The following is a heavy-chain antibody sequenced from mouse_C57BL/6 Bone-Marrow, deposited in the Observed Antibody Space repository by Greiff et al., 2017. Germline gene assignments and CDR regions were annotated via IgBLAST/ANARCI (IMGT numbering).Heavy chain of an antibody. CDR2: INPNNGGT. J-gene: IGHJ2*01. CDR3: ARKTFRGGDY. V-gene: IGHV1-26*01. Sequence: EVQLQQSGPELVKPGASVKISCKASGYTFTDYYMNWVKQSHGKSLEWIGDINPNNGGTSYNQKFKGKATLTVDKSSSTAYMELRSLTSEDSAVYYCARKTFRGGDYWGQGTTLTVSS. CDR1: GYTFTDYY. D-gene: IGHD1-1*02.